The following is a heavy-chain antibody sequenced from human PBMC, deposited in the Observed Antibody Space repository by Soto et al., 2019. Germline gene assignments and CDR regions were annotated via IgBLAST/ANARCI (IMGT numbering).Heavy chain of an antibody. CDR3: ARPPADDVEGGNAFDI. CDR2: IIPIFGTA. Sequence: QVQLVQSGAEVKKPGSSVKVSCKASGGTFSSYAISWVRQAPGQGLEWMGGIIPIFGTANYAQKFQGRVTITADESTSTAYMELSSMRSEDTAVYYCARPPADDVEGGNAFDIWGQGTMVTVSS. D-gene: IGHD1-1*01. V-gene: IGHV1-69*12. J-gene: IGHJ3*02. CDR1: GGTFSSYA.